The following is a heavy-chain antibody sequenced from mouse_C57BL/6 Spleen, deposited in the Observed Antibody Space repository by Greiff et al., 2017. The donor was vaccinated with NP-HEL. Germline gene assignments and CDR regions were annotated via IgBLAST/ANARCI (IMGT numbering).Heavy chain of an antibody. CDR3: ARLSSSYGRWDFDV. CDR2: IYPGDGDT. Sequence: VQLQQSGPELVKPGASVKISCKASGYAFSSSWMNWVKQRPGKGLEWIGRIYPGDGDTNYNGKFKGKATLTADKSSSTAYMQLSSLTSEDSAVYFCARLSSSYGRWDFDVWGTGTTVTVSS. D-gene: IGHD1-1*01. J-gene: IGHJ1*03. V-gene: IGHV1-82*01. CDR1: GYAFSSSW.